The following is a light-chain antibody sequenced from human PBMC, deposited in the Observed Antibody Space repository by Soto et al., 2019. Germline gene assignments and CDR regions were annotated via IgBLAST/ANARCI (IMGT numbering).Light chain of an antibody. V-gene: IGLV2-14*01. Sequence: QSALTQPASVSGSPGQSITISCTGTSSDVGGYNYVSWYQHHPGKAPKLMIYEVTDRPSGVSNRLSGSKSGNTASLTISGLQAEDEAEYYCSSYTNINTRACVFGTGTKVTVL. CDR1: SSDVGGYNY. J-gene: IGLJ1*01. CDR2: EVT. CDR3: SSYTNINTRACV.